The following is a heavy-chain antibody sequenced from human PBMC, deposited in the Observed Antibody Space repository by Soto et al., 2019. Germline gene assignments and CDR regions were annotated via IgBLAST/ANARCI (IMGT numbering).Heavy chain of an antibody. CDR1: GFSLTINRVG. D-gene: IGHD3-16*01. V-gene: IGHV2-5*02. Sequence: QITLKESGPTLVKPTQTLTLTCTFSGFSLTINRVGVGWIRQPPGKALEWLALFYWDGDKRYNPSLKSRLTSTKDTSENQVVLTMTNMDPVDTATYYCAHSSYAYGLPGDYWGQGTLVTVSS. CDR2: FYWDGDK. CDR3: AHSSYAYGLPGDY. J-gene: IGHJ4*02.